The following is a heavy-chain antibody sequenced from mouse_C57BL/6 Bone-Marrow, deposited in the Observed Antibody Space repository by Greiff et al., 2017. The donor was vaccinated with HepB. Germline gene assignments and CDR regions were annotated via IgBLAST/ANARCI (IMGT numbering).Heavy chain of an antibody. CDR1: GYAFSSSW. CDR3: ATMRDYYGSSSWFAY. CDR2: IYPGDGDT. D-gene: IGHD1-1*01. Sequence: VMLVESGPELVKPGASVKISCKASGYAFSSSWMNWVKQRPGKGLEWIGRIYPGDGDTNYNGKFKGKATLTADKSSSTAYMQLSSLTSEDSAVYFCATMRDYYGSSSWFAYWGQGTLVTVSA. V-gene: IGHV1-82*01. J-gene: IGHJ3*01.